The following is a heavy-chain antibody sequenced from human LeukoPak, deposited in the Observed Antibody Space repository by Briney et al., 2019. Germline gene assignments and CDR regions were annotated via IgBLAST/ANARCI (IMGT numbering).Heavy chain of an antibody. V-gene: IGHV3-30*02. Sequence: GGSLRLSCAASGFTFNRHGMHWVRQAPGKGLEWVALIWYDGSNKYYADSVKGRFTISRDNSKNTLYLQMNSLRAEDTAAYYCAKDLSVLLWFGEYFDYWGQGTLVTVSS. CDR3: AKDLSVLLWFGEYFDY. CDR1: GFTFNRHG. D-gene: IGHD3-10*01. J-gene: IGHJ4*02. CDR2: IWYDGSNK.